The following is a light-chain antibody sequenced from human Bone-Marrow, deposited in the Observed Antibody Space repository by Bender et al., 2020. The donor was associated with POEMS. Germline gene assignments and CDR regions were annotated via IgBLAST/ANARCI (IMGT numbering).Light chain of an antibody. Sequence: QSALTQPASVSGSPGQSITISCTGTSGDIGGYNHVSWYLQYPGQAPKLVIFDVNNRPSGVSNRFSGSKSGNTASLTISGLQAEDEADYYCGSYTSSNTFVFGTGTKVTVL. CDR1: SGDIGGYNH. CDR2: DVN. V-gene: IGLV2-14*03. CDR3: GSYTSSNTFV. J-gene: IGLJ1*01.